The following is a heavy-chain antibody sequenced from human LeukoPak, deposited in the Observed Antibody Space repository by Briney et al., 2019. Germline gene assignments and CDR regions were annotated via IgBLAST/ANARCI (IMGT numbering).Heavy chain of an antibody. CDR3: AGGIAAAGGSGMDV. CDR1: GGSFSGYY. Sequence: SETLSLTCAVYGGSFSGYYWSCIRQPPGKGLEWIGEINHSGSTNYNPSLKSRVTISVDTSKNQFSLKLSSVTAADTAVYYCAGGIAAAGGSGMDVWGQGTTVTVSS. D-gene: IGHD6-13*01. J-gene: IGHJ6*02. CDR2: INHSGST. V-gene: IGHV4-34*01.